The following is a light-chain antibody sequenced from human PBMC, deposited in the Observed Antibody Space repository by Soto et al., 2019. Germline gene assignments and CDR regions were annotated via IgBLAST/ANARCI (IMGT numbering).Light chain of an antibody. CDR2: EVS. J-gene: IGLJ1*01. CDR3: SSYSISTAYL. V-gene: IGLV2-14*01. CDR1: SSDVGGYDY. Sequence: QSALTQPASVSGSPGQSITICCTGTSSDVGGYDYVSWYQLHPGKAPKLMVFEVSNRPSGVSYRFSGSKSGNTASLTISRLQAEDEADYFCSSYSISTAYLFGTGTKLTVL.